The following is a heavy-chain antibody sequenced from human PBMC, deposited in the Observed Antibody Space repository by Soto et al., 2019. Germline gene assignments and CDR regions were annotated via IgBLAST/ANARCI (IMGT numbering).Heavy chain of an antibody. J-gene: IGHJ2*01. Sequence: QLQLQESGPGLVKPSETLSLIGNVSGGSIISTGTYWGWSRQPPGKGLEWIGSVYYSGSAYPHTSPKSRVTISVNTSKNLYSLHLKSVTAEDASIYYFARGLGDPGWYFELWGPGTLVTVTS. CDR2: VYYSGSA. V-gene: IGHV4-39*01. CDR1: GGSIISTGTY. D-gene: IGHD1-26*01. CDR3: ARGLGDPGWYFEL.